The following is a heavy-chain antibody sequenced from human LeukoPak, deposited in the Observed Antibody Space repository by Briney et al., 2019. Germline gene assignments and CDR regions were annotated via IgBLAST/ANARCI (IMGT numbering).Heavy chain of an antibody. D-gene: IGHD4-11*01. CDR2: IYTSGST. V-gene: IGHV4-4*07. Sequence: PSETLSLTCTVSGGSISSYYWSWIRQPAGKGLEWIGRIYTSGSTNYNPSLRSRVTMSVDTSKNQFSLKLSSVTAADTAVYYCASWDDYSIYVAYWGQGTLVTVSS. CDR1: GGSISSYY. CDR3: ASWDDYSIYVAY. J-gene: IGHJ4*02.